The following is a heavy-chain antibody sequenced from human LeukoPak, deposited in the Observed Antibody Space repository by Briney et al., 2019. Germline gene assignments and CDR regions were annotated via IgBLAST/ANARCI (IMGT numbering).Heavy chain of an antibody. CDR2: IYYTGRT. D-gene: IGHD1-26*01. CDR3: ARGFSGGSYYYFDY. J-gene: IGHJ4*02. V-gene: IGHV4-59*01. CDR1: GGSINDYY. Sequence: PSETLSLTCTVSGGSINDYYWSWIRQSPGKGLEWIGYIYYTGRTKYNPSVQSRVTISVDTSKNQFSLNLRSVTSADTAVYYCARGFSGGSYYYFDYWGQGTLVTVSS.